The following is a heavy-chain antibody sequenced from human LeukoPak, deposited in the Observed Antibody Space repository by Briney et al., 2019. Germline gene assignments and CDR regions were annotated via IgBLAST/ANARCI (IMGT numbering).Heavy chain of an antibody. D-gene: IGHD4-11*01. CDR3: ARDNYSNWFDP. V-gene: IGHV4-39*07. J-gene: IGHJ5*02. CDR2: IYYSGST. Sequence: SETLSLTCTVSGDSITTYYWGWIRQPPGKGLEWIGSIYYSGSTYYNPSLKSRVTISVDTSKNQFSLKLSSVTAADTAVYYCARDNYSNWFDPWGQGTLVTVSS. CDR1: GDSITTYY.